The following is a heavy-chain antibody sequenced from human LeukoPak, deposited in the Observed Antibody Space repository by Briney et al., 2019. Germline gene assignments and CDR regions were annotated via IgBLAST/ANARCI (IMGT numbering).Heavy chain of an antibody. Sequence: SETLSLTCTVSGGSISSYYWSWIRQPPGKGLEWIGYIYYSGSTNYNPSLKSRVTISVDTSKNQFSLKLGSVTAADTAVYYCARTPYGEEDYWGQGTLVTVSS. J-gene: IGHJ4*02. D-gene: IGHD2-15*01. CDR3: ARTPYGEEDY. CDR2: IYYSGST. V-gene: IGHV4-59*08. CDR1: GGSISSYY.